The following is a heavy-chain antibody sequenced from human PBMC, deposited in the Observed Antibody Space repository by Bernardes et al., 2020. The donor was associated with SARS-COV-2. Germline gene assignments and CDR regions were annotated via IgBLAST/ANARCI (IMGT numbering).Heavy chain of an antibody. CDR1: GGSISSYY. CDR3: ARHAVVVPAAIHYWYFDL. Sequence: SETLSLTCTVSGGSISSYYWSWIRQPPGKGLEWIGYIYYSGSTNYNPSLKSRVTISVDTSKNQFSLKLSSVTAADTAVYYCARHAVVVPAAIHYWYFDLWGRGTLVTVSS. V-gene: IGHV4-59*08. D-gene: IGHD2-2*01. J-gene: IGHJ2*01. CDR2: IYYSGST.